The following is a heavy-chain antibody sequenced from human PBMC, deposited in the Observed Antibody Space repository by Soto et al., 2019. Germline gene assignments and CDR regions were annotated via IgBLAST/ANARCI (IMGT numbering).Heavy chain of an antibody. V-gene: IGHV2-5*01. Sequence: GPTLVNPTQTLTLTCTFSGFSLNTGGVGVGWIRQPPGKALEWLALIYWNDDKRYSPSLKSRLTITKDTSKNQVVLTMTNMDPVDTATYYSAHSDILPVYYNWWGQGTLVTVCS. CDR2: IYWNDDK. D-gene: IGHD3-9*01. CDR1: GFSLNTGGVG. CDR3: AHSDILPVYYNW. J-gene: IGHJ4*02.